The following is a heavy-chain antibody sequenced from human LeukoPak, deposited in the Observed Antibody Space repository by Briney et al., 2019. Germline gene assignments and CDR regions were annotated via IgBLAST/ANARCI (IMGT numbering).Heavy chain of an antibody. D-gene: IGHD5-18*01. CDR1: GGSFSGYY. V-gene: IGHV4-34*01. CDR2: INHSGST. CDR3: AAYSYGYLYYFDY. J-gene: IGHJ4*02. Sequence: TTSETLSLTCAVYGGSFSGYYWSWIRQPPGKGLEWIGEINHSGSTNYNPSLKSRVTISVDTSKNQFSLKLSSVTAADTAVYYCAAYSYGYLYYFDYWGQGTLVTVSS.